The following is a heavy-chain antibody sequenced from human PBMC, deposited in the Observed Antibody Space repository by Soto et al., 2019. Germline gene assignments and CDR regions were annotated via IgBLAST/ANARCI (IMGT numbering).Heavy chain of an antibody. CDR3: VSQQTTVPTQAYFDY. Sequence: SETLSLTRTVSGGSVTNSSYYWGWIRQSPGKGLEWIGSVYYRGRSYSKSSVKSRVTISVDTSKNRFSLSLNSVTASDTAVYFCVSQQTTVPTQAYFDYWGPGALVTVSS. CDR2: VYYRGRS. D-gene: IGHD4-17*01. CDR1: GGSVTNSSYY. V-gene: IGHV4-39*01. J-gene: IGHJ4*02.